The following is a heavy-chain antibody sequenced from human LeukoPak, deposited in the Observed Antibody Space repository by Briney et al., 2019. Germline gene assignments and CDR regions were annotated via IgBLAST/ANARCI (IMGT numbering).Heavy chain of an antibody. CDR1: GFTFSSYS. V-gene: IGHV3-21*01. Sequence: GSLRLSCAASGFTFSSYSMNWVRQAPGKGLEWVSSISSSSSYIYYADSVKGRFTISRDNAKNSLYLQMNSLRAEDTAVYYCARDRLHDYGDYVDYWGQGTLVTVSS. CDR3: ARDRLHDYGDYVDY. J-gene: IGHJ4*02. CDR2: ISSSSSYI. D-gene: IGHD4-17*01.